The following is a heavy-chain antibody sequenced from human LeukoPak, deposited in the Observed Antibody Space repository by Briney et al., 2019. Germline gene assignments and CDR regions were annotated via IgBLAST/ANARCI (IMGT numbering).Heavy chain of an antibody. Sequence: GGSLRLSCAASGFTFSSYAMHWVRQAPGKGLEWVAVISYDGSNKYYADSVKGRFTISRDNSKNTLYLQMNSLRAEDTAVYYCARVGIRFLEWFYFDYWGQGTLVTVPS. CDR2: ISYDGSNK. CDR3: ARVGIRFLEWFYFDY. V-gene: IGHV3-30-3*01. J-gene: IGHJ4*02. CDR1: GFTFSSYA. D-gene: IGHD3-3*01.